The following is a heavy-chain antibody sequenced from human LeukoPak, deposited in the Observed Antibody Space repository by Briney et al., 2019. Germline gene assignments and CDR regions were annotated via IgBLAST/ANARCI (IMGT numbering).Heavy chain of an antibody. J-gene: IGHJ5*02. CDR1: GDSVSSNRAT. D-gene: IGHD3-3*01. CDR2: TYYTSKWYN. V-gene: IGHV6-1*01. CDR3: ARQGFRRFDP. Sequence: SQTLSLTCAISGDSVSSNRATWNWFRQSPSRGPEWLGRTYYTSKWYNDYAVSVKSRITVNPDTSKNQFSLHLNSVTPEDTAVYYCARQGFRRFDPWGRGTLVTVSS.